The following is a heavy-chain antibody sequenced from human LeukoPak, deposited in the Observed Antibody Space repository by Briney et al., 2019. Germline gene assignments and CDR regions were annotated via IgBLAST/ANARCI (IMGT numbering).Heavy chain of an antibody. CDR1: GYSISSGYY. D-gene: IGHD6-13*01. V-gene: IGHV4-38-2*01. Sequence: PSETLSLTCAVSGYSISSGYYWGWIRQPPGKGLEWIGSIYHSGSTYYNPSLKSRVTISVDTSKNQFSLKLSSETAADTAVYYCARHELAAAGDFDYWGQGTLVTVSS. CDR2: IYHSGST. J-gene: IGHJ4*02. CDR3: ARHELAAAGDFDY.